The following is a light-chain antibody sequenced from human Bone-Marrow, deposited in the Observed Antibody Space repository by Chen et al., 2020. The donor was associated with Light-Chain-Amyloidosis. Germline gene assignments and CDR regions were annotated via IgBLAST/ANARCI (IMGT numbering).Light chain of an antibody. J-gene: IGLJ1*01. V-gene: IGLV2-14*01. CDR3: RSYTITNTHV. Sequence: QSALTQPASVSGSPGQSITISCTGTSSDVGGDNHVSWYQQHPDKAPKLMSYEVTNRPSWVPDRVSGSKSDNTASLTISGLQTEDEADYFCRSYTITNTHVFGSGTRVTVL. CDR2: EVT. CDR1: SSDVGGDNH.